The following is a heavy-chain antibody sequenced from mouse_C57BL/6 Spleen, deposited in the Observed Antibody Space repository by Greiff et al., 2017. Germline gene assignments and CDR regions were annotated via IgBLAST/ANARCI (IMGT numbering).Heavy chain of an antibody. CDR2: IDPSDSYT. D-gene: IGHD4-1*01. CDR1: GYTFTSYW. CDR3: ARLSFRTGKRVDY. Sequence: QVQLQQPGAELVMPGASVQLSCKASGYTFTSYWMHWVKQRPGQGLEWIGEIDPSDSYTNYNQKFKGKSTLTVDKSSSTAYMQLSSLTSEDSAVYDCARLSFRTGKRVDYWGQGTTLTVSS. J-gene: IGHJ2*01. V-gene: IGHV1-69*01.